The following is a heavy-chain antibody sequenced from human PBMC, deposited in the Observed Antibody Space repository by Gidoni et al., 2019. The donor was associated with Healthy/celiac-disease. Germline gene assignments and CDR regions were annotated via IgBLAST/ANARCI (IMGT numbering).Heavy chain of an antibody. J-gene: IGHJ3*02. CDR3: ARGDLVTIFGVENAFDI. CDR2: IKPKSGGT. CDR1: GYPFTGYY. Sequence: QVHLVQSGAEVKKPGSSVTVSCTASGYPFTGYYMHWVRQAPGEGLEWMGWIKPKSGGTNDAQMFQGRVTMTRETSISTAYMELSRLGSDDTDVYYCARGDLVTIFGVENAFDIWGQGTMVTVSS. D-gene: IGHD3-3*01. V-gene: IGHV1-2*02.